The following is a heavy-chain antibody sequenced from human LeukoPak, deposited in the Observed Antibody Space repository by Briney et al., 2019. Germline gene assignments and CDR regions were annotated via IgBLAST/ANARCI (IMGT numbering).Heavy chain of an antibody. CDR3: TTRPVAGFSPY. V-gene: IGHV3-15*01. CDR1: GFTFSSYA. Sequence: GGSLRLSCAASGFTFSSYAMSWVRQAPGKGLEWVGRIKSKTDGGTTDYAAPVKGRFTISRDDSKNTLYLQMNSLKTEDTAVYYCTTRPVAGFSPYWGQGTLVTVSS. D-gene: IGHD6-19*01. CDR2: IKSKTDGGTT. J-gene: IGHJ4*02.